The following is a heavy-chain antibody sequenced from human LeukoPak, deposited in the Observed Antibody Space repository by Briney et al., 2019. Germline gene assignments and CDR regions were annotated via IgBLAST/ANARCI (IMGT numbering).Heavy chain of an antibody. V-gene: IGHV3-23*01. CDR1: GFTVSSDY. Sequence: GGSLRLSCSASGFTVSSDYMTWVRQAPGKGLEWVSAISGSGGSTYYADSVKGRFTISRDNSKNTLYLQMNSLRAEDTAVYYCAKVNEMATITGAFDIWGQGTMVTVSS. CDR2: ISGSGGST. CDR3: AKVNEMATITGAFDI. D-gene: IGHD5-24*01. J-gene: IGHJ3*02.